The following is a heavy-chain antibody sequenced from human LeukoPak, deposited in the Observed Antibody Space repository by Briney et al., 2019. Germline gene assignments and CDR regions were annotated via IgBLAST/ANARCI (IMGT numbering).Heavy chain of an antibody. Sequence: ASVKVSCKASGYTFTSYDINWVRQATGQGLERMGWMNPNSGNTGYAQKFQGRVTMTRNTSISTAYMELSSLRSEDTAVYYCARSPVSSSWYGRYYYYGMDVWGQGTTVTVSS. CDR2: MNPNSGNT. J-gene: IGHJ6*02. V-gene: IGHV1-8*01. D-gene: IGHD6-13*01. CDR1: GYTFTSYD. CDR3: ARSPVSSSWYGRYYYYGMDV.